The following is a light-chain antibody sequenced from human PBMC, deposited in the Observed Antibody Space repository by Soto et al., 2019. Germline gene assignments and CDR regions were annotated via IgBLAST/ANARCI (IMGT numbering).Light chain of an antibody. CDR3: FSYAGDRVYV. V-gene: IGLV2-23*02. J-gene: IGLJ1*01. CDR1: NSDVGSYNL. Sequence: QSALTQPASVSGSPRQSITISCTGTNSDVGSYNLVSWFQQHPGKAPKLVIYEVTKRPSGVSDRFSGSKSGNTASLTISGLQAEDEADYYCFSYAGDRVYVFGTGTRSPS. CDR2: EVT.